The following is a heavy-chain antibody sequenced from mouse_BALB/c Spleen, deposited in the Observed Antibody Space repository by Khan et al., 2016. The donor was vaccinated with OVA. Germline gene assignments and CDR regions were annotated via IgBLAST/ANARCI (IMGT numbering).Heavy chain of an antibody. J-gene: IGHJ4*01. CDR3: ARNFHYYGSRGAMDN. Sequence: QVQLKQSGAELARPGASVKMSCKASGYTFTSYTMHWVKQRPGQGLEWIGYIIPSTVYTNYNQKFKDKATLTADKSSSTAYMQLSSLKSEDSAVYYCARNFHYYGSRGAMDNWGQGTSVTVSS. CDR1: GYTFTSYT. D-gene: IGHD1-1*01. V-gene: IGHV1-4*01. CDR2: IIPSTVYT.